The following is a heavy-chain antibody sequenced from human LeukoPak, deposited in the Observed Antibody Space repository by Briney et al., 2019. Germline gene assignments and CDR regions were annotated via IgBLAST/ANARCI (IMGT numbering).Heavy chain of an antibody. CDR1: GGSISSGGYY. Sequence: SQTLSLTCTVSGGSISSGGYYWSWIRQHPGKGLEWIGYIYYSGSTYCNPSLKSRVTISVDTSKNQFSLKLSSVTAADTAVYYCARVRQLGPRGYYYYMDVWGKGTTVTVSS. J-gene: IGHJ6*03. V-gene: IGHV4-31*03. CDR2: IYYSGST. CDR3: ARVRQLGPRGYYYYMDV. D-gene: IGHD6-6*01.